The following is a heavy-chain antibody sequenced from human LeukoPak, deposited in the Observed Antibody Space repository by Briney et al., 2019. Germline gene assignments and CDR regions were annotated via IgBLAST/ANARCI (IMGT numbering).Heavy chain of an antibody. Sequence: TGGSLRLSCAGSGFSFSDYTMNWVRQAPGKGLEWVSAVSGRGTSTYYTDSVKGRFTISRDNSKNTLYLQMNSLSAEDTAIYYCAKWGDYDVLTGYYDSDYWGQGTLVTVSS. CDR3: AKWGDYDVLTGYYDSDY. V-gene: IGHV3-23*01. J-gene: IGHJ4*02. D-gene: IGHD3-9*01. CDR1: GFSFSDYT. CDR2: VSGRGTST.